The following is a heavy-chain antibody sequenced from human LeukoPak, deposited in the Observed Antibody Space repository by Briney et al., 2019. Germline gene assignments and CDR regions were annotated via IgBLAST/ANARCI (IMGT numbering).Heavy chain of an antibody. Sequence: SVKVSCKASGDSFSTYVISWVRQAPGQGLEWMGGVIPMVGTANIAQKFQGRVTITADESTSTSYMEVSSLRSDDTAVYYCARGTDDYIVATTSFEYWGQGTLVTVSS. J-gene: IGHJ4*02. CDR2: VIPMVGTA. D-gene: IGHD5-12*01. V-gene: IGHV1-69*13. CDR3: ARGTDDYIVATTSFEY. CDR1: GDSFSTYV.